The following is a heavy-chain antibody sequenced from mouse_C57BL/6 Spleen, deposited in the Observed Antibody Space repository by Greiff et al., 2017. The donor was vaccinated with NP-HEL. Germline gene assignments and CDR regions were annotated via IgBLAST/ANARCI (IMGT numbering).Heavy chain of an antibody. D-gene: IGHD2-4*01. CDR2: INPYNGGT. V-gene: IGHV1-19*01. Sequence: VQLKESGPVLVKPGASVKMSCKASGYTFTDYYMNWVKQSPGKSLEWIGDINPYNGGTSYNQKFKGKATLSVDKSSSTAYMELNSLTSEDSAVYCCAPYYDEFAYWGQGTLVTVSA. CDR1: GYTFTDYY. J-gene: IGHJ3*01. CDR3: APYYDEFAY.